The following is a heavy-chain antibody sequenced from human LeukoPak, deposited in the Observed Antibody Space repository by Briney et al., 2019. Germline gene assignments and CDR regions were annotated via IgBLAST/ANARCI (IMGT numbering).Heavy chain of an antibody. Sequence: SQTLSLTCAVSGGSISSGGYSWSWIRQPPGKGLEWIGYIYHSGSTYYNPSLKSRVTISVDRSKNQFSLKLSSVTAADTAVYYCARERGSYLYYFDYWGQGTLVTVSS. CDR2: IYHSGST. D-gene: IGHD1-26*01. CDR1: GGSISSGGYS. V-gene: IGHV4-30-2*01. J-gene: IGHJ4*02. CDR3: ARERGSYLYYFDY.